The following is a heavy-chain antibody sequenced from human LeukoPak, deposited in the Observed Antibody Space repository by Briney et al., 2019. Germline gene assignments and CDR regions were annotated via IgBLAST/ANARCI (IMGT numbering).Heavy chain of an antibody. CDR3: ARHLGYCSSTSCYNPKFDY. CDR1: GYSISSGYY. V-gene: IGHV4-38-2*01. CDR2: IYHSGST. J-gene: IGHJ4*02. D-gene: IGHD2-2*01. Sequence: SETLSLTCAVSGYSISSGYYWGWIRQPPGKGLEWIGSIYHSGSTYYNPSLKSRVTISVDTSKNQSSLKLSSVTAADTAVYYCARHLGYCSSTSCYNPKFDYWGQGTLVTVSS.